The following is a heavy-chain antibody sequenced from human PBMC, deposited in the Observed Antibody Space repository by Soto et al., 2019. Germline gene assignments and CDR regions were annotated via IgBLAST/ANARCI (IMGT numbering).Heavy chain of an antibody. V-gene: IGHV1-69*06. Sequence: SVKVSCKASGGTFSSYAISWVRRAPGQGLEWMGGIIPIFGTANYAQKFQGRVTITADKSTSTAYMELSSLRSEDTAVYYCARVGGVGLRLKYYYYGMDVWGQGTTVSVSS. CDR3: ARVGGVGLRLKYYYYGMDV. J-gene: IGHJ6*02. CDR2: IIPIFGTA. D-gene: IGHD5-12*01. CDR1: GGTFSSYA.